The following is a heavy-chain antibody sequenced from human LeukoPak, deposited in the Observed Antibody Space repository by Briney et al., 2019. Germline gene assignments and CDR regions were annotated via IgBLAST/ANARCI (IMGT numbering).Heavy chain of an antibody. J-gene: IGHJ4*02. Sequence: GGSLRLSCAASGFTFSSYAMHWVRQAPGKGLEWVSVIYSGGSTYYADSVKGRFTISRDNSKNTLYLQMNSLRAEDTAVYYCARGPPPDFDYWGQGTLVTVSP. CDR3: ARGPPPDFDY. CDR1: GFTFSSYA. CDR2: IYSGGST. V-gene: IGHV3-53*01.